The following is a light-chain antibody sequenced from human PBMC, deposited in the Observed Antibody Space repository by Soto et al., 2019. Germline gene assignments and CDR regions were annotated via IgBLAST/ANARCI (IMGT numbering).Light chain of an antibody. CDR3: QPRSNWRGP. CDR2: DAS. J-gene: IGKJ4*01. Sequence: EIVLTQSPVTLSLSPGERATLSCRASQSISKYLAWYQQKSGQAPRLLIYDASNRASGIPARFTGSGSGTDFTLTISSLEPEDFAVYYCQPRSNWRGPFGGGTKVEIK. CDR1: QSISKY. V-gene: IGKV3-11*01.